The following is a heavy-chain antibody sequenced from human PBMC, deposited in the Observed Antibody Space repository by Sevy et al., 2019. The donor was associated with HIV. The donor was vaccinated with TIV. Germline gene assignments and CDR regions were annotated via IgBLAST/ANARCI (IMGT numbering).Heavy chain of an antibody. Sequence: GGSLRLSCAASGFTFSSYGMHWVRQAPGKGLEWVAVISYDGCNKYYADSVKGRFTISRDNSKNTLYLQMNSLRAEDTAVYYCAKDTHSSGWPYYYYYYMDVWGKGTTVTVSS. D-gene: IGHD6-19*01. V-gene: IGHV3-30*18. CDR1: GFTFSSYG. CDR3: AKDTHSSGWPYYYYYYMDV. CDR2: ISYDGCNK. J-gene: IGHJ6*03.